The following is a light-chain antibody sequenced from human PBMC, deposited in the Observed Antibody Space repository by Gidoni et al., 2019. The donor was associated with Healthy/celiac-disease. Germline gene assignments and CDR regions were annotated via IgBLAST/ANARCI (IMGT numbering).Light chain of an antibody. Sequence: IQMTQPPSSVSESVGDRVTITCQASQDISSCLAWYQQKPGKAPKLLIYDASNLQRGVPSRFSGSGSGTDFTLTISSLQPEDFATYYCQQDDNFPFTFGRGTKVEIK. J-gene: IGKJ4*01. CDR3: QQDDNFPFT. CDR2: DAS. V-gene: IGKV1D-12*01. CDR1: QDISSC.